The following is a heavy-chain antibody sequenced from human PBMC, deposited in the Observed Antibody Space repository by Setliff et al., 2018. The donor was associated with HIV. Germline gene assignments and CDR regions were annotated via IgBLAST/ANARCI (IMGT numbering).Heavy chain of an antibody. CDR3: ARQPPLSALQVWFGDY. J-gene: IGHJ4*02. CDR2: VYHSGST. D-gene: IGHD3-10*01. CDR1: GFSISTGHY. Sequence: PSETLSLTCTVSGFSISTGHYWGWARQSPGKGLEWIGSVYHSGSTYYAASLKSRVTISVDTSKNQFSLKLTSVTAADTAVYYCARQPPLSALQVWFGDYWGQGILVTVSS. V-gene: IGHV4-38-2*02.